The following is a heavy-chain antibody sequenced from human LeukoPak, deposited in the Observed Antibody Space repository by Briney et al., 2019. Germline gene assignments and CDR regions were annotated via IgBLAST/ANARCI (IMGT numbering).Heavy chain of an antibody. CDR3: ATVGYSSGWYGDY. J-gene: IGHJ4*02. V-gene: IGHV1-2*02. CDR2: INPNSGGT. D-gene: IGHD6-19*01. CDR1: GYTFTGYF. Sequence: GASVKVSCKASGYTFTGYFMHWVRQAPGQGLEWMGWINPNSGGTNYAQKFQGRVTMTEDTSTDTAYMELSSLRSEDTAVYYCATVGYSSGWYGDYWGQGTLVTVSS.